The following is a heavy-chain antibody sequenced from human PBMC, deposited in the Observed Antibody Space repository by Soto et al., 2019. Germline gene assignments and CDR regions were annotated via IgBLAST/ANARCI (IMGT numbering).Heavy chain of an antibody. CDR1: GFTFSSYG. CDR3: AKDQRLLWFGELLDY. Sequence: GGSLRLSCAASGFTFSSYGMHWVRQAPGKGLEWVAVISYDGSNKYYADSVKGRFTISRDNSKNTLYLQMNSLRAEDTAVYYCAKDQRLLWFGELLDYWGQGTLVTVSS. CDR2: ISYDGSNK. V-gene: IGHV3-30*18. D-gene: IGHD3-10*01. J-gene: IGHJ4*02.